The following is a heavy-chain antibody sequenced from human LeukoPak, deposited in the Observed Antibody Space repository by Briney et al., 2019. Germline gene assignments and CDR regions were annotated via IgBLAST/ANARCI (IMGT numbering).Heavy chain of an antibody. J-gene: IGHJ4*02. CDR2: INPNSGGT. CDR3: ARGAYCTSTSCPEGFDY. D-gene: IGHD2-2*01. Sequence: GASVKVSCKASGYTFTGYYMHWVRQAPGQGLEWMGRINPNSGGTNYAQKFQGRVTMTRDTSISTAYMELSRLRSDDTAVYYCARGAYCTSTSCPEGFDYWGQETLVAVSS. V-gene: IGHV1-2*06. CDR1: GYTFTGYY.